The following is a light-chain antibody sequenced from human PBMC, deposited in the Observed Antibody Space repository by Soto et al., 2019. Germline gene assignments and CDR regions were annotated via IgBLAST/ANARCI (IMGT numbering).Light chain of an antibody. CDR1: SGHSSYA. CDR3: QTWGTGILV. Sequence: QPVLTQSPSASASLGASVKLTCTLSSGHSSYAIAWHQQQPEQGPRYLMKLNSDGSHSTGDGIPDRFSGSSSGAERYLTIASLQSEDEADYYCQTWGTGILVFGGGTKVTVL. V-gene: IGLV4-69*01. J-gene: IGLJ2*01. CDR2: LNSDGSH.